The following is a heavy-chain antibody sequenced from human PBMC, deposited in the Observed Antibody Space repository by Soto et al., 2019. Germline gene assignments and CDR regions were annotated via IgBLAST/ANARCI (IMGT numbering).Heavy chain of an antibody. D-gene: IGHD1-26*01. CDR3: AKDGSSH. V-gene: IGHV3-9*01. J-gene: IGHJ4*02. Sequence: ALRLSCAASGFTFDDYAMHWVRQAPGKGLEWVSGISWNSGSIGYADSVKGRFTISRDNAKNSLYLQMNSLRAEDTALYYCAKDGSSHWGQGTLVTVSS. CDR1: GFTFDDYA. CDR2: ISWNSGSI.